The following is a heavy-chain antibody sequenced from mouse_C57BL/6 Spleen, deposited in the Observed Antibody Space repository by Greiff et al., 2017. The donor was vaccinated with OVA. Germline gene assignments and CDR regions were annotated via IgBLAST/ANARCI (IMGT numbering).Heavy chain of an antibody. V-gene: IGHV7-3*01. Sequence: EVQLVESGGGLVQPGGSLSLSCAASGFTFTDYYMSWVRQPPGKALEWLGFIRNKANGYTSEYSASVKGRFTISRDNSQSILYLQMNALRAEDSATDYCARYDYGRVYYAMDYWGQGTSVTVSS. D-gene: IGHD2-4*01. CDR2: IRNKANGYTS. J-gene: IGHJ4*01. CDR1: GFTFTDYY. CDR3: ARYDYGRVYYAMDY.